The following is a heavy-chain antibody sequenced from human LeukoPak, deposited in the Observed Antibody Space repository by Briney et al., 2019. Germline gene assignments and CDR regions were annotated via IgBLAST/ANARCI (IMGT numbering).Heavy chain of an antibody. J-gene: IGHJ6*02. CDR2: ISAYNGNT. CDR3: SRGRTTTPYYYYGMDV. CDR1: GYTFTSYG. D-gene: IGHD4-17*01. Sequence: ASVKVSCEPSGYTFTSYGIGWVRQAPGQGLEWMGWISAYNGNTNYAQKLQGRVTMTTDTSTSTAYMELRSLRSDGSAVYYVSRGRTTTPYYYYGMDVWGQGTTVTVSS. V-gene: IGHV1-18*01.